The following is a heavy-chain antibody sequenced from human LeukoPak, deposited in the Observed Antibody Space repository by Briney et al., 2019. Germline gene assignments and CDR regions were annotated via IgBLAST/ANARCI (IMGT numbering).Heavy chain of an antibody. CDR2: ITSGSTNI. CDR3: ARDSTVTTSFDY. J-gene: IGHJ4*02. CDR1: GFTFSRYS. D-gene: IGHD4-17*01. Sequence: GGSLGLSCAASGFTFSRYSMNWVRQAPGKGLEWVSYITSGSTNIYYADSVKGRFTISRDNAKNSLYLQMNNLGAEDSAVYYCARDSTVTTSFDYWGQGTLVTVSS. V-gene: IGHV3-48*01.